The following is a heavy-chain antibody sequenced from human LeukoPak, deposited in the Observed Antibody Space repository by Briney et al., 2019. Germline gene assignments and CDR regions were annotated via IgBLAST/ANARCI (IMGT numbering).Heavy chain of an antibody. CDR3: ARQGELGVAGYDY. CDR2: IFPDDADT. Sequence: GESLQISCKVSGYSFTSYWIAWVRQMPGKGLEWMWIIFPDDADTTYSPSFEGQVTFSVDRFVSTAYLHWSRLKASDTAMYYCARQGELGVAGYDYWGQGTRVTVSS. D-gene: IGHD6-19*01. CDR1: GYSFTSYW. J-gene: IGHJ4*02. V-gene: IGHV5-51*01.